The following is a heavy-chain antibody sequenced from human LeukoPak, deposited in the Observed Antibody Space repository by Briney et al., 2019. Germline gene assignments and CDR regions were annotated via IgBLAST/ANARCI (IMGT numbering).Heavy chain of an antibody. CDR1: GYTFTGYY. J-gene: IGHJ4*02. CDR3: ARGGFYRHVWGSYRYFGY. CDR2: INPNSGGT. V-gene: IGHV1-2*02. D-gene: IGHD3-16*02. Sequence: RASVKVSCTASGYTFTGYYMHWVRQAPGQGLEWMGWINPNSGGTNYAQKFQGRVTMTRDTSISTAYMELSRLRSDDTAVYYCARGGFYRHVWGSYRYFGYWGQGTLVTVSS.